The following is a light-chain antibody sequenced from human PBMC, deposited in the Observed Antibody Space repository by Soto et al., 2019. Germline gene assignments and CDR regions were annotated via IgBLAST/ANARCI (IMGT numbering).Light chain of an antibody. CDR1: SSDIGGYNY. V-gene: IGLV2-14*01. J-gene: IGLJ2*01. CDR2: DVS. Sequence: QSALTQPASVSGSPGQSITISCTGTSSDIGGYNYVSWYQQHPGKAPKLIIYDVSNRPSGVSNRFSGSKSGNTASLTISGLQAEDEADYYCSSYISRSTLDVVFGGGTKLTVL. CDR3: SSYISRSTLDVV.